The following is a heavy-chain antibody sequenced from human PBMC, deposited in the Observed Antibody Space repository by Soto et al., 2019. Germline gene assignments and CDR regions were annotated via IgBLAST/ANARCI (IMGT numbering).Heavy chain of an antibody. CDR3: ARDRGEELLWFGRTFDY. CDR2: INAYNGNT. D-gene: IGHD3-10*01. Sequence: ASVKVSCKASGYTFTGYYMHWVRQAPGQGLEWMGWINAYNGNTNYAQKLQGRVTMTTDTSTSTAYMELRSLRSDDTAVYYCARDRGEELLWFGRTFDYWGQGTLVTVSS. V-gene: IGHV1-18*04. CDR1: GYTFTGYY. J-gene: IGHJ4*02.